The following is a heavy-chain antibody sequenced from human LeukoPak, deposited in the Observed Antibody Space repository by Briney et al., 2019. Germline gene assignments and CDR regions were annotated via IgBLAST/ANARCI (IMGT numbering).Heavy chain of an antibody. CDR1: GFTFSDYY. Sequence: PGGSLRLSCAVSGFTFSDYYISWIRQAPGKGLEWVSFISSSISYTNYADSVKGRFTISRDNAKNSLYLQVNSLRAEDTAVYYCARDFKAVAGTSHEVFDYWGQGTLVTVSS. CDR3: ARDFKAVAGTSHEVFDY. D-gene: IGHD6-19*01. J-gene: IGHJ4*02. V-gene: IGHV3-11*05. CDR2: ISSSISYT.